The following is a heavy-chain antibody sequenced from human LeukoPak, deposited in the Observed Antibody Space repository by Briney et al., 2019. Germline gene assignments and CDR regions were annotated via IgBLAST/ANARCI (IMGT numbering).Heavy chain of an antibody. CDR2: VYAGDSTT. Sequence: LGESLKISCKGSGYSFTSYWIAWVRQMPGKGLEWMGIVYAGDSTTRYGPSFEGQVTISADKSIGTAYLQWSSLKASDTAIYYCARPRCSGGGCYPFHGMDVWGQGTTVTVSS. D-gene: IGHD2-15*01. J-gene: IGHJ6*02. CDR3: ARPRCSGGGCYPFHGMDV. CDR1: GYSFTSYW. V-gene: IGHV5-51*01.